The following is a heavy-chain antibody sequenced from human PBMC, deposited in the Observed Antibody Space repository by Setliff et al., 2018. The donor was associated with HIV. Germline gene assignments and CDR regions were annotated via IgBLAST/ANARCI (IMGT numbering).Heavy chain of an antibody. CDR3: ARHPPPNSSPGFDS. CDR2: IYHSGSS. V-gene: IGHV4-39*01. J-gene: IGHJ4*02. CDR1: GGSIRNGLYY. Sequence: PSETLSLTCTVSGGSIRNGLYYWHWIRQPPGKGLEWIGSIYHSGSSYYNPSLKSRVTISVDTSKNHFSLNLSSVTAADTAVYYCARHPPPNSSPGFDSWGQGTLVTVSS. D-gene: IGHD6-13*01.